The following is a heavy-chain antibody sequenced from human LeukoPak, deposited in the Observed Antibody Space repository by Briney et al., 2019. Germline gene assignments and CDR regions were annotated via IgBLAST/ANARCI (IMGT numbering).Heavy chain of an antibody. V-gene: IGHV3-21*01. D-gene: IGHD3-22*01. CDR2: ISSSSSYI. CDR1: GFTFSSYS. CDR3: ASTGLLVVVDAFDY. J-gene: IGHJ4*02. Sequence: GGSLRLSCAASGFTFSSYSMNWVRQAPGKGLEWVSSISSSSSYIYYADSVKGRFAISRDNAKNSLYLQMNSLRAEDTAVYYCASTGLLVVVDAFDYWGQGTLVTVSS.